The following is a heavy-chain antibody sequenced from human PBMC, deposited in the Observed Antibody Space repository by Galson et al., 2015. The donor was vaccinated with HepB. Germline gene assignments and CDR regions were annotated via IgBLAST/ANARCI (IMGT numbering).Heavy chain of an antibody. D-gene: IGHD3-10*01. CDR3: ARRPVITMVRGVPATGGWFDP. V-gene: IGHV1-69*13. CDR1: GGTFSRYA. J-gene: IGHJ5*02. CDR2: IIPIFGTA. Sequence: SVKVSCKASGGTFSRYAISWVRQAPGQGLEWMGGIIPIFGTANYAQKFQGRVTITEDESTSTAYMELSSLRSEDTAVYYCARRPVITMVRGVPATGGWFDPWGQGTLVTVSS.